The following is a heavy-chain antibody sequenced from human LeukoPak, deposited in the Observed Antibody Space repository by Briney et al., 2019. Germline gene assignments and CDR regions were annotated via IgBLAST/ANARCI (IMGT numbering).Heavy chain of an antibody. J-gene: IGHJ3*02. D-gene: IGHD6-13*01. Sequence: GESLTISCKGSGYSFTSYWIGWVRQMPGKGLEWMGIIYPGDSDTRYSPSFQGQVTISADKSISTAYLQWSSLKASDTAMYYCARQVGQQLVPDAFDIWGQGTMVTVSS. V-gene: IGHV5-51*01. CDR1: GYSFTSYW. CDR3: ARQVGQQLVPDAFDI. CDR2: IYPGDSDT.